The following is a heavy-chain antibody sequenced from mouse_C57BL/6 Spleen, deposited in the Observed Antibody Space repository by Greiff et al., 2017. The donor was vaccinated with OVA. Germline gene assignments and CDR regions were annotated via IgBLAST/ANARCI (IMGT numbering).Heavy chain of an antibody. Sequence: QVQLQQSGPELVKPGASVKISCKASGYAFSSSWMNWVKQRPGKGLEWIGRIYPGDGDTNYNGKFKGKATLTADKSSSPAYMQLSSLTSEDSAVYFCARSSYDYDRGGYAMDYWGQGTSVTVSS. CDR3: ARSSYDYDRGGYAMDY. CDR2: IYPGDGDT. J-gene: IGHJ4*01. D-gene: IGHD2-4*01. V-gene: IGHV1-82*01. CDR1: GYAFSSSW.